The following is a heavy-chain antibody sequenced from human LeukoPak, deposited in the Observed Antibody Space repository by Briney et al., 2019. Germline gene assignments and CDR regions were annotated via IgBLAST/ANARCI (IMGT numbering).Heavy chain of an antibody. D-gene: IGHD3-10*01. J-gene: IGHJ3*02. CDR2: ISTSSSYI. Sequence: GGSLRLSCATSGFTFSTYSMNWVRQAPGKGLEWVSSISTSSSYIYYADSVKGRFTISRDNAKNSLYLQMNSLRSEDTAVYYCARGGGGLTYIMIRGVTKDAFDIWGQGTMVTVSS. V-gene: IGHV3-21*04. CDR1: GFTFSTYS. CDR3: ARGGGGLTYIMIRGVTKDAFDI.